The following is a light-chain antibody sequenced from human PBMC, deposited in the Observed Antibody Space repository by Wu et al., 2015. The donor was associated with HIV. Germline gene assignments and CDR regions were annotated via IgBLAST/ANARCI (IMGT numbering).Light chain of an antibody. CDR2: GAS. Sequence: EIVMTQSPATLYVSPGERATLSCRASQSVKSDLAWYQQKPGQSPRLLIYGASTRATGIPARFSGSGSGTDFTLTISRFEPDDIAVYYCQQRSSWPLTFGGGTKVEIK. CDR1: QSVKSD. J-gene: IGKJ4*01. CDR3: QQRSSWPLT. V-gene: IGKV3-11*01.